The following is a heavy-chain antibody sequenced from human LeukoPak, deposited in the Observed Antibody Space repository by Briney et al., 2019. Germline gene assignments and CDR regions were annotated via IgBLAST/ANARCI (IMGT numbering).Heavy chain of an antibody. CDR3: ARSLVVGGPMEYYHYKREV. J-gene: IGHJ6*03. D-gene: IGHD3-16*01. CDR1: GGSISSHY. Sequence: SETLSLTCSVSGGSISSHYWSWIRQSPGKGLEWIGYISDSGTTTFNPSLKSRVTISRDTSKNQISLRLTSVTAADTAVFYCARSLVVGGPMEYYHYKREVGGRGPTV. CDR2: ISDSGTT. V-gene: IGHV4-59*11.